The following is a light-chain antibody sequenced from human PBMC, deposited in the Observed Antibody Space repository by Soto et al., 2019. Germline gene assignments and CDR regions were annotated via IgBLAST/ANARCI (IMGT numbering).Light chain of an antibody. V-gene: IGLV2-14*01. Sequence: QSALTQPASVAGSPGQAITISCTGTSSDVGGYNYVSWYQQNPGKAPKLMIYDVNNRPSGVSYRFSGSKSGNTASLTISGLQAEDEADYYCSSSTSISTRVLGTGTKLTVL. CDR1: SSDVGGYNY. CDR2: DVN. CDR3: SSSTSISTRV. J-gene: IGLJ1*01.